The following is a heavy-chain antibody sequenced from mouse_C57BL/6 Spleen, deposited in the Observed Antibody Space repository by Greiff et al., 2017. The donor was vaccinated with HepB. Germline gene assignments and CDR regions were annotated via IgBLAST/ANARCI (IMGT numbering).Heavy chain of an antibody. J-gene: IGHJ3*01. CDR1: GYAFSSYW. CDR3: ARLIYYDYDDGPWFAY. Sequence: VQLQQSGAELVKPGASVKISCKASGYAFSSYWMNWVKQRPGKGLEWIGQIYPGDGDTNYNGKFKGKATLTADKSSSTAYMQLSSLTSEDSAVYFCARLIYYDYDDGPWFAYWGQGTLVTVSA. D-gene: IGHD2-4*01. CDR2: IYPGDGDT. V-gene: IGHV1-80*01.